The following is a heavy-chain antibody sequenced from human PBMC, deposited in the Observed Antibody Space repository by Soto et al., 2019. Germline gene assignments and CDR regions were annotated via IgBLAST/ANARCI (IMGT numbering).Heavy chain of an antibody. CDR2: ISAYNGNT. CDR3: AIVWDDYVWGSHRYSDY. D-gene: IGHD3-16*02. J-gene: IGHJ4*02. CDR1: GYTFTSYG. Sequence: ASVKVSCKASGYTFTSYGISWVRQAPGQGLEWMGGISAYNGNTNYAQKLQGRVTMTTDTSTSTAYMVLRCLRSDDTAVYYCAIVWDDYVWGSHRYSDYWGQGTLVTVSS. V-gene: IGHV1-18*01.